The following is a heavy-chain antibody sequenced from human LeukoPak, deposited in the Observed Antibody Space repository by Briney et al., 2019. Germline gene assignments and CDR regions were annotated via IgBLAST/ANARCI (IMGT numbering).Heavy chain of an antibody. CDR1: GFTFSSYS. D-gene: IGHD2-2*03. J-gene: IGHJ4*02. V-gene: IGHV3-23*01. CDR2: ISGSGGST. Sequence: GGSLRLSCAASGFTFSSYSMNWVRQAPGKGLEWVSAISGSGGSTYYADSVKGRFTISRDNSKNTLYLQMNSLRAEDTAVYYCAKDGYGSYYDYWGQGTLVTVSS. CDR3: AKDGYGSYYDY.